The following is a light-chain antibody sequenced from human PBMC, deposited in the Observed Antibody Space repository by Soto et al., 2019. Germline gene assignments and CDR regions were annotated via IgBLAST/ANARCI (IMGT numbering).Light chain of an antibody. CDR1: QIISSN. Sequence: IVLTQSPGTLSLSPGETATLSCRASQIISSNLAWYQQNPGQTPRLLIYGASTRATGVPPRFSGSRSGTEFTLTISSLQSEDFAVYYCQQYYNWPPYTFGQGTKVDIK. V-gene: IGKV3-15*01. J-gene: IGKJ2*01. CDR3: QQYYNWPPYT. CDR2: GAS.